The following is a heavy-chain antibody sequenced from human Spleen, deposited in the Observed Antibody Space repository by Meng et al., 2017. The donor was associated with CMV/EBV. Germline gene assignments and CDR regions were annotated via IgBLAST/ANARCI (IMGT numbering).Heavy chain of an antibody. Sequence: GESLKISCAASGFTFSIYDMSWVRQAPGKGLEWVSLISGSGGTTYYADSVKGRFTISRDNAKNSLYLQMNSLRAEDTAVYYCAGIAAAGTSKAYYYGMDVWGQGTTVTVSS. CDR1: GFTFSIYD. D-gene: IGHD6-13*01. CDR2: ISGSGGTT. V-gene: IGHV3-21*01. J-gene: IGHJ6*02. CDR3: AGIAAAGTSKAYYYGMDV.